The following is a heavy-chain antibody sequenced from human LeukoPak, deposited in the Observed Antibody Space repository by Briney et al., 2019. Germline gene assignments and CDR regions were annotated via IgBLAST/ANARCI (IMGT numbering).Heavy chain of an antibody. J-gene: IGHJ4*03. CDR3: ARGPTISETGYFDY. CDR1: GGSFSTYY. CDR2: INHRGDT. D-gene: IGHD1-1*01. Sequence: PSETLSLTCAVYGGSFSTYYWSWIRQSPGKWLEWIAEINHRGDTNYNPSVKSRVTISVDTSKSQFSLKVSSLTAADTAVYYCARGPTISETGYFDYWGQGTLVTVSS. V-gene: IGHV4-34*01.